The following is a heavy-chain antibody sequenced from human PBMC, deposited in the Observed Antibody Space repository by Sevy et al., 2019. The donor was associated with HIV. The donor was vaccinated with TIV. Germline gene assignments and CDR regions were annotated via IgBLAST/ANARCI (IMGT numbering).Heavy chain of an antibody. CDR2: ISYDGTNK. V-gene: IGHV3-30-3*01. CDR3: ARSWLREGGYYFDY. Sequence: GGSLRLSCAASGFTFRSYAMYWVRQAPGKGLEWVAVISYDGTNKYYADSLKGRFTISRDNSKNTLYLQMTSLRPEDTAVYYCARSWLREGGYYFDYWGQGTLVTVPS. J-gene: IGHJ4*02. D-gene: IGHD5-12*01. CDR1: GFTFRSYA.